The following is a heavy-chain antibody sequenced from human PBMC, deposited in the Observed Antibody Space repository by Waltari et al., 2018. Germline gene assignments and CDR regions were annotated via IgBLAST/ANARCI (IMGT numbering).Heavy chain of an antibody. J-gene: IGHJ4*02. CDR2: IYYSGST. CDR3: ARVNPGEEVVGAATRAHFDY. Sequence: QVQLQESGPGLVKPSETLSLTCTVSGGSISSYYWSWIRQPPGKGLEWIGYIYYSGSTNYNPSLKSRVTISVDTSKNQFSLKLSSVTAADTAVYYCARVNPGEEVVGAATRAHFDYWGQGTLVTVSS. V-gene: IGHV4-59*01. CDR1: GGSISSYY. D-gene: IGHD2-15*01.